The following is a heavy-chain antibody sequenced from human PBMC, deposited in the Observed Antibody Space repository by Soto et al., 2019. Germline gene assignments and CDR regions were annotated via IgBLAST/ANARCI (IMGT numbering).Heavy chain of an antibody. D-gene: IGHD3-3*01. CDR2: IIPIFGTA. CDR1: VGTFSSYA. J-gene: IGHJ6*02. V-gene: IGHV1-69*13. CDR3: ASKGGDDFWSGYHRYYGMDV. Sequence: GASVKVSCKASVGTFSSYAISWVRQAPGQGLEWMGGIIPIFGTANYAQKFQGRVTITADESTSTAYMELSSLRSEDTAVYYCASKGGDDFWSGYHRYYGMDVWGQGTTVTVSS.